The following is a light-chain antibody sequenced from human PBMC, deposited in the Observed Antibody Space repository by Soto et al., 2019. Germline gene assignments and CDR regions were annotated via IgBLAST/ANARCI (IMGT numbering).Light chain of an antibody. CDR3: QQYGNLPVT. J-gene: IGKJ4*01. V-gene: IGKV3-20*01. Sequence: IVLTQSPGTLSLSAGERATLSCRASQSVSNFYLAWYQQKPGQAPRLLIYGTSSRATGIPDRFSGSGSGTDFTLTISRLEPEDFAVYYCQQYGNLPVTFGGGTKVEIK. CDR2: GTS. CDR1: QSVSNFY.